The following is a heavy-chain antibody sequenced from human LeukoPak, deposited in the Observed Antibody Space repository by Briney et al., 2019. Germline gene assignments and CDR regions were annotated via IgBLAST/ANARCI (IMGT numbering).Heavy chain of an antibody. CDR1: GYTFTDSY. V-gene: IGHV1-2*02. Sequence: ASVKVSCKASGYTFTDSYIHWVRQAPGQGLEWMGWINPNNGDTNSAQKFQGRVTMTRDTSIITVYMEVSSLISDDTAVYYCARVNRALDYWGQGTLVTVSS. CDR3: ARVNRALDY. CDR2: INPNNGDT. J-gene: IGHJ4*02.